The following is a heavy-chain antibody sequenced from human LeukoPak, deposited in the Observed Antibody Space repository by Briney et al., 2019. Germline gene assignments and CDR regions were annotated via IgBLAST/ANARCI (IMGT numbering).Heavy chain of an antibody. V-gene: IGHV4-59*01. CDR2: IYYSGST. CDR3: ARSLDNWNDEADFDY. D-gene: IGHD1-20*01. Sequence: TPSETLSLTCTVSGGSISSYYWSWIRQPPGKGLEWIGYIYYSGSTNYNPSLKSRVTISVDTSKNQFSLELSSVTAADTAVYYCARSLDNWNDEADFDYWGQGTLVTVSS. J-gene: IGHJ4*02. CDR1: GGSISSYY.